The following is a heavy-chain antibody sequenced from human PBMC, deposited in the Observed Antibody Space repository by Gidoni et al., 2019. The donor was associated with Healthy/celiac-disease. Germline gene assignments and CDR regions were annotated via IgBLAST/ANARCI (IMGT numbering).Heavy chain of an antibody. D-gene: IGHD5-18*01. CDR3: AKDLGRERIQLWFRMNAFDI. CDR2: ISWNSGSI. J-gene: IGHJ3*02. V-gene: IGHV3-9*01. Sequence: EVQLVESGGGLVQPGRSLRLSCAASGFTFDDYAMHWVRQAPGKGLEWVSGISWNSGSIGYADSVKGRFTISRDNAKNSLYLQMNSLRAEDTALYYCAKDLGRERIQLWFRMNAFDIWGQGTMVTVSS. CDR1: GFTFDDYA.